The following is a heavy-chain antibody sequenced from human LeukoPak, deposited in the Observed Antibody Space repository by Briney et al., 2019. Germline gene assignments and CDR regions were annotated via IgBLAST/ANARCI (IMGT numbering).Heavy chain of an antibody. CDR2: ISGSGGST. D-gene: IGHD6-19*01. V-gene: IGHV3-23*01. Sequence: GGSLRLSCAASGFTFSSYAMSWVRQAPGKGLEWVSAISGSGGSTYFADSVKGRFTISRDNSKNTLYLQMNTLRAEDTAVYYCANLRAVAGNEVWGQGTLVTVSS. J-gene: IGHJ4*02. CDR3: ANLRAVAGNEV. CDR1: GFTFSSYA.